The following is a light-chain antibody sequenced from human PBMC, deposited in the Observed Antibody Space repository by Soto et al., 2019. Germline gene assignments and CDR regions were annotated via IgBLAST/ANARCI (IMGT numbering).Light chain of an antibody. CDR2: GAS. CDR1: ESVSNN. V-gene: IGKV3-15*01. J-gene: IGKJ4*01. CDR3: QQYNKWPLT. Sequence: EIVLTQSPATLSVSQGERATLSCRASESVSNNLAWYQQKPGQAPRLLIFGASPRATGIPARFSGSGSGTEFTLTISSLQSEDFAVYYCQQYNKWPLTFGGGTKVEIK.